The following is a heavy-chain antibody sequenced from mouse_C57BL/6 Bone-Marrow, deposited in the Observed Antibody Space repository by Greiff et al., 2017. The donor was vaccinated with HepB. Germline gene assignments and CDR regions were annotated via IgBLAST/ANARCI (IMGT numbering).Heavy chain of an antibody. CDR1: GYTFTSYW. Sequence: QVQLQQPGAELVKPGASVKLSCKASGYTFTSYWMQWVKQRPGQGLEWIGEIDPSDSYTNYNQKFKGKATLTVDTSSSTAYMQLSSLTSEDSAVYYCARRGGNYGFAYWGQGTLVTVSA. CDR2: IDPSDSYT. J-gene: IGHJ3*01. V-gene: IGHV1-50*01. D-gene: IGHD2-1*01. CDR3: ARRGGNYGFAY.